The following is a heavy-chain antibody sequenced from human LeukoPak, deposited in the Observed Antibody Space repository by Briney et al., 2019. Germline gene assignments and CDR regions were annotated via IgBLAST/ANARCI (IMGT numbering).Heavy chain of an antibody. Sequence: ASVKVSCKASGYTFTGYYMNWVRQAPGQGLEWMGWINPNSGGTNYAQKFQGRVTMTRDTSISTAYMELSRLRSEDTAVYYCTRDPLRANWFDPWGQGTLVTVSS. CDR1: GYTFTGYY. J-gene: IGHJ5*02. CDR2: INPNSGGT. CDR3: TRDPLRANWFDP. V-gene: IGHV1-2*02.